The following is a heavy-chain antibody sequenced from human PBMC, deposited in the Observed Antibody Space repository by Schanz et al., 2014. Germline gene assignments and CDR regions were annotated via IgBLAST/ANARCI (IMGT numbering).Heavy chain of an antibody. Sequence: VQLVESGGVMVQPGRSLKLSCAASGFTFSSYGMHWVRQVPGKGLEWVAVVCYDGSKKYYADSVKGRFTTSRDNSKNPMNLQMNSQRAEDKDVYYCARDKGGYYPFDYWGQGTLVTVSS. J-gene: IGHJ4*02. V-gene: IGHV3-33*01. D-gene: IGHD3-3*01. CDR3: ARDKGGYYPFDY. CDR1: GFTFSSYG. CDR2: VCYDGSKK.